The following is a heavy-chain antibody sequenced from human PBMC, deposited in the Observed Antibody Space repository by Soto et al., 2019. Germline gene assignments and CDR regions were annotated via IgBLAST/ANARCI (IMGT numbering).Heavy chain of an antibody. J-gene: IGHJ4*02. CDR3: ATGNVDSMLES. Sequence: SETLSLTCSVSGGSISSRDWWTWVRQAPGKGLEWIGKIYHGGGTNFSPSLRGRVNISIDKSRKFFSLTLNSVTAADTAIYFCATGNVDSMLESWGRGTLVTV. V-gene: IGHV4-4*02. CDR2: IYHGGGT. D-gene: IGHD3-3*01. CDR1: GGSISSRDW.